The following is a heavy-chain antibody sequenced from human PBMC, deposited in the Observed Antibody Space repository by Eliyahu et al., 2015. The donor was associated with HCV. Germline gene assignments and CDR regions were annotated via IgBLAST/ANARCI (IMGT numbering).Heavy chain of an antibody. Sequence: QVQLVESGGGVAQPGGSLRLSCATSGFTFSSHAIHXVRQAPGKGLEWVAVIWFDGSNQYYPDSVKGRFSISRDNSKKMVYLQMESLKVEDTAVYYCARDRDDSSGYYIDYWGQGTLVTVSS. J-gene: IGHJ4*02. CDR1: GFTFSSHA. CDR3: ARDRDDSSGYYIDY. CDR2: IWFDGSNQ. V-gene: IGHV3-33*01. D-gene: IGHD3-22*01.